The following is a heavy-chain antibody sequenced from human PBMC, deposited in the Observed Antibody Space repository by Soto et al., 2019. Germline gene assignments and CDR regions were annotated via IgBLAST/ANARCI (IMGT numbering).Heavy chain of an antibody. CDR1: SGSVSSGNYY. Sequence: SETLSLTCTVSSGSVSSGNYYWSWIRQPPGKGLEWIGYIYYTGSTNYNPSLKSRVTISVDTSKNQFSLKLSSVTAADTAVYYCAREGWDYYGSGSYYRSPPLKYYYGMDVWGQGTTVTVSS. V-gene: IGHV4-61*01. CDR3: AREGWDYYGSGSYYRSPPLKYYYGMDV. D-gene: IGHD3-10*01. CDR2: IYYTGST. J-gene: IGHJ6*02.